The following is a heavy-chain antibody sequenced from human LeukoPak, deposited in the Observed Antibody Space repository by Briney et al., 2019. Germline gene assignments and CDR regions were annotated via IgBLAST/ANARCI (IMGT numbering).Heavy chain of an antibody. CDR2: ISSSSSYI. J-gene: IGHJ4*02. D-gene: IGHD4/OR15-4a*01. Sequence: GGSLRLSCAASGFTFSSYSMNWVRQAPGKGLEWVSSISSSSSYIYYADSVKGRFTISRDNAKNSLYLQMNSLGAEDTAVYYCAREDYDAEFVYWGQGTLVTVSS. CDR3: AREDYDAEFVY. CDR1: GFTFSSYS. V-gene: IGHV3-21*01.